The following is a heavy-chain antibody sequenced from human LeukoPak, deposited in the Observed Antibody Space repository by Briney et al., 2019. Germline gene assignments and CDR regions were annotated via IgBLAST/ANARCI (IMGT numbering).Heavy chain of an antibody. D-gene: IGHD3-9*01. CDR1: GGSISSYY. CDR2: IYYSGST. CDR3: ARGGVVLRYFDWLPFDY. Sequence: PSETLSLTCTVSGGSISSYYCSWIRQPPGKGLEWIGYIYYSGSTNYNPSLKSRVTISVDTSKNQFSLKLSSVTAADTAVYYCARGGVVLRYFDWLPFDYWGQGTLVTVSS. V-gene: IGHV4-59*01. J-gene: IGHJ4*02.